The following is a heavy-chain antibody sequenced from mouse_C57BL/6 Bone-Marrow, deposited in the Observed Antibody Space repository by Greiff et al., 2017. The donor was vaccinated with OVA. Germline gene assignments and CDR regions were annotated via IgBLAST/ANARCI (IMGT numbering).Heavy chain of an antibody. Sequence: DVHLVESGPGLVKPSQTVFLTCTVTGISITTGNYRWSWIRQFPGNKLEWIGYIYYSGTITYNPSLTSRTTITRDTPKNQFFLEMNSLTAEDTATYYCARGDGYYFYYAMDYWGQGTSVTVSS. CDR3: ARGDGYYFYYAMDY. V-gene: IGHV3-5*01. D-gene: IGHD2-3*01. J-gene: IGHJ4*01. CDR1: GISITTGNYR. CDR2: IYYSGTI.